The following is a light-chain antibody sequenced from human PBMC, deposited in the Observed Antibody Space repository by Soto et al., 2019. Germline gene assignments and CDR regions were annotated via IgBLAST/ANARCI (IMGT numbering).Light chain of an antibody. CDR2: DAS. V-gene: IGKV3-11*01. CDR3: QQRNNWLDT. Sequence: EIVLTQSTATLSLSPGEIATLSCRASQSISTYLVWYQQKPGKAPRLLMYDASNRATGIPARFSGSGSGTDFPLTISSQDHEYFAVYYCQQRNNWLDTFGQGTKLEIK. CDR1: QSISTY. J-gene: IGKJ2*01.